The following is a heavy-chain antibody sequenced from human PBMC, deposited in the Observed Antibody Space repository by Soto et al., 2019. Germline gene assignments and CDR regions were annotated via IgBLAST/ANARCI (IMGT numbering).Heavy chain of an antibody. J-gene: IGHJ4*02. V-gene: IGHV4-39*01. D-gene: IGHD5-18*01. CDR2: IDYTGNT. CDR1: GGSISSSSYY. Sequence: TWTGFGGSISSSSYYWGCIRQPPGKGLEWIASIDYTGNTFYNPSLTSRVTISVDTSKNQFSLKVTSVTAADTAVYYCARINKGYGTDSWGQGTLVTVSS. CDR3: ARINKGYGTDS.